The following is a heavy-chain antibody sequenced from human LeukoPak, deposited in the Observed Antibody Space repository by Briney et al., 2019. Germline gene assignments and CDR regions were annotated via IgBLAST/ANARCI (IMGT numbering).Heavy chain of an antibody. V-gene: IGHV1-8*03. CDR3: ARTSQWELGYWFDP. CDR2: MNPNSGNT. D-gene: IGHD1-26*01. Sequence: GASVKVSCKASGYTFTSYDINWVRQATGQGLEWMGWMNPNSGNTGYAQKFQGRVTITRNTSISTAYTELSSLRSEDTAVYYCARTSQWELGYWFDPWGQGTLVTVSS. J-gene: IGHJ5*02. CDR1: GYTFTSYD.